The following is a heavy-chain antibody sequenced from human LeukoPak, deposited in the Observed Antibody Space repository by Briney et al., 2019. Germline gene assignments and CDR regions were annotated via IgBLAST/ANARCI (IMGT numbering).Heavy chain of an antibody. D-gene: IGHD2-2*01. CDR1: GYTFTTYG. CDR3: ARVGVVVPGGYNYYYMEV. Sequence: ASVKVSCKASGYTFTTYGIRWVRQAPGQVLECMGWINTYNGNSNYEQKFQGRVTMTTDTSTSTAYMELRSLRSDDTAVYYCARVGVVVPGGYNYYYMEVWGKGSTVTVSS. J-gene: IGHJ6*03. CDR2: INTYNGNS. V-gene: IGHV1-18*01.